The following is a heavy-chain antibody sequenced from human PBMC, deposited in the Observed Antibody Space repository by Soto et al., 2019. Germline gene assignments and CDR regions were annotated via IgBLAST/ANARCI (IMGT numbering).Heavy chain of an antibody. CDR3: ARVGRYYYYGMDV. D-gene: IGHD3-10*01. J-gene: IGHJ6*02. Sequence: GGSLRVSWAASGFTFTNYWMHWVRQVPGKGLVWVSRIDGGGTGTSYSDSVKGRFTISRDNAKNSLYLQMNSLRAEDTAVYYCARVGRYYYYGMDVWGQGTTVTVSS. V-gene: IGHV3-74*01. CDR2: IDGGGTGT. CDR1: GFTFTNYW.